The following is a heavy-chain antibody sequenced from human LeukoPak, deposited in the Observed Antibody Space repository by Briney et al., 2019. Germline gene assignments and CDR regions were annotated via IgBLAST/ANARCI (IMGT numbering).Heavy chain of an antibody. CDR3: ARDPGGYYYDSSGYLDY. V-gene: IGHV1-69*05. Sequence: GASVKVSCKASGGTFSSYAISWVRQAPGQGLEWMGRIIPIFGTAKYAQKFQGRVTITTDESTSTAYMELSSLRSEDTAVYYCARDPGGYYYDSSGYLDYWGQGTLVTVSS. CDR1: GGTFSSYA. J-gene: IGHJ4*02. D-gene: IGHD3-22*01. CDR2: IIPIFGTA.